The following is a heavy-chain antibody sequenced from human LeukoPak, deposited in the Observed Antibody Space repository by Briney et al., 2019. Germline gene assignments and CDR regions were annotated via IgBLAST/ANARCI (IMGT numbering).Heavy chain of an antibody. CDR3: ARLAPGNYDILTGDPKVVFDY. Sequence: SETLSLTCTVSGGSISSFFWSWIRQPPGKGLEWIGYVHSSGSTKHNPSLKSQLIISVDMSKNQFSLKLRSVSVADTAVYYCARLAPGNYDILTGDPKVVFDYWGQGALVTVSS. D-gene: IGHD3-9*01. CDR1: GGSISSFF. CDR2: VHSSGST. J-gene: IGHJ4*02. V-gene: IGHV4-59*01.